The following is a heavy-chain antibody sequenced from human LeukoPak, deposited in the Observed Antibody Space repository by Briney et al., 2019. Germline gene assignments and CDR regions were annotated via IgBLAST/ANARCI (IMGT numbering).Heavy chain of an antibody. Sequence: PGGSLRLSCAASGFTVSSNYMSWVRQAPGKGLEWVSVIYSGGSTYYPDSVKGRFTISRDNSKNTLYLQMNSLRAEDTAVYYCARAVTVTTSYWFDPRGQGTLVTVSS. CDR2: IYSGGST. J-gene: IGHJ5*02. CDR1: GFTVSSNY. V-gene: IGHV3-66*02. D-gene: IGHD4-17*01. CDR3: ARAVTVTTSYWFDP.